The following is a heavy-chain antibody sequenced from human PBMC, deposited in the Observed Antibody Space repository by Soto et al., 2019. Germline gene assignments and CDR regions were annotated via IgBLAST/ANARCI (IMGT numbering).Heavy chain of an antibody. V-gene: IGHV4-34*01. Sequence: TSETLSLTCAVYGGSFSGYYWSWIRQPPWKGLEWIGEINHSGSTNYNPSLKSRVTISVDTSKNQFSLKLSSVTAADTAVYYCARGRSLVVPAAMRYYYYYYMDVWGKGTTVTVSS. CDR3: ARGRSLVVPAAMRYYYYYYMDV. CDR1: GGSFSGYY. D-gene: IGHD2-2*01. J-gene: IGHJ6*03. CDR2: INHSGST.